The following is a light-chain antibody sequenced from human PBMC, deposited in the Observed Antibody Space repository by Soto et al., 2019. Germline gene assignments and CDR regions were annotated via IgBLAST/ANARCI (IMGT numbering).Light chain of an antibody. J-gene: IGLJ2*01. Sequence: QSVLTQPPSVSGATGQRVVVSCNGTAFNVGEGFDVHWYQQLPGTAPKLLIYNNNRRPSGVPERFSGSRSDTSASFAIDGLQGEDEAQYYCQSYDSSLSGVVFGGGTKVTVL. V-gene: IGLV1-40*01. CDR1: AFNVGEGFD. CDR3: QSYDSSLSGVV. CDR2: NNN.